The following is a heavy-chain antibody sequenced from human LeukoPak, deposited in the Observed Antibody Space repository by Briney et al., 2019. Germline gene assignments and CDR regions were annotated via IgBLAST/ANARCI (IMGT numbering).Heavy chain of an antibody. CDR1: EFSFSSYD. D-gene: IGHD4-11*01. CDR2: ISYDGSNK. Sequence: GRSLRLSCAASEFSFSSYDMHWVRQAPGKGLELVAVISYDGSNKYYADSVKGRFSISRDNSKNTLYLQMNSLRAEDTAVYYCARDRTGQQLISRKEYYYMDVWGKGTTVTISS. J-gene: IGHJ6*03. CDR3: ARDRTGQQLISRKEYYYMDV. V-gene: IGHV3-30*03.